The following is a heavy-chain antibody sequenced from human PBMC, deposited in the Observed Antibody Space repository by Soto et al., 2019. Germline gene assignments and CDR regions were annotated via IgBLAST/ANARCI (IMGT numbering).Heavy chain of an antibody. CDR2: IIPIFGTA. CDR3: ARVDPSDGYNRASYFDY. J-gene: IGHJ4*02. Sequence: QVQLVQSGAEVKKPGSSVKVSCKASGGTFSSYAISWVRQAPGQGLEWMGGIIPIFGTANYAQKFQGRVTITADESTSTAYMELSSLRSEDTAVYYCARVDPSDGYNRASYFDYWGQGTLVTVSS. V-gene: IGHV1-69*01. D-gene: IGHD5-12*01. CDR1: GGTFSSYA.